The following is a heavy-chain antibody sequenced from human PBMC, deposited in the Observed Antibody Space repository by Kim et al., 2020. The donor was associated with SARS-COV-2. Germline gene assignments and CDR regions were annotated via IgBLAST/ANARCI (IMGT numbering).Heavy chain of an antibody. V-gene: IGHV4-59*01. D-gene: IGHD5-18*01. J-gene: IGHJ4*02. CDR3: ARDPSGYSAFDC. Sequence: PSLKGRVTISVDTSKNQFSLKLSSVTAADTAVYYCARDPSGYSAFDCWGQGTRVTVSS.